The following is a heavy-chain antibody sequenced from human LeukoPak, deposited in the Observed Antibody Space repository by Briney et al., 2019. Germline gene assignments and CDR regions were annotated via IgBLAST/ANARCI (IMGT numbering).Heavy chain of an antibody. D-gene: IGHD4-17*01. CDR3: ARAPSADYGDYDGGMDV. CDR1: GYTFTSYG. Sequence: VASVKVSCKASGYTFTSYGIGWVRQAPGQGLEWMGWINPNSGGTNYAQKFQGWVTMTRDTSISTAYMELSRLRSDDTAVYYCARAPSADYGDYDGGMDVWGQGTTVTVSS. CDR2: INPNSGGT. V-gene: IGHV1-2*04. J-gene: IGHJ6*02.